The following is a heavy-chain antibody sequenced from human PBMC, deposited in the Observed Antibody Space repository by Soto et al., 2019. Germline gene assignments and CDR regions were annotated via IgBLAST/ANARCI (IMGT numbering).Heavy chain of an antibody. CDR3: ARDDSGYDRIVY. J-gene: IGHJ4*02. CDR2: IYYSGTT. V-gene: IGHV4-31*03. Sequence: QVQLQESGPGLVKPSQTLSLTCTVSGGSIGSGDYYWSWIRQSPGKGLEWIGYIYYSGTTYYNPSLGSRXXIXIAXSKNQFSLKLRSVTAADTAVYYCARDDSGYDRIVYWGQGTLVTVSS. CDR1: GGSIGSGDYY. D-gene: IGHD5-12*01.